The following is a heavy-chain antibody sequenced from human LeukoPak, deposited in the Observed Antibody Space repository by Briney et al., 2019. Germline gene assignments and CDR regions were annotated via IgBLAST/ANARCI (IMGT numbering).Heavy chain of an antibody. CDR1: GGSFSAYY. Sequence: SETLSLTCAVYGGSFSAYYWSWIRQPPGKGPEWIAEINHSGTTNYKPSLKSRVTISIDTSKNQFSLKLSSVTAADTAVYYCASSRGYSSSLWYYYMDVWGKGTTVTVSS. V-gene: IGHV4-34*01. CDR3: ASSRGYSSSLWYYYMDV. CDR2: INHSGTT. J-gene: IGHJ6*03. D-gene: IGHD6-13*01.